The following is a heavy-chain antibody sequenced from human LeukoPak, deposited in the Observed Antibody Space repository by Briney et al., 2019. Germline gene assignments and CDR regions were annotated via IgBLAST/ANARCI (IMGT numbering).Heavy chain of an antibody. V-gene: IGHV3-15*01. J-gene: IGHJ4*02. D-gene: IGHD2-8*01. Sequence: GRSLRLSCTESGFTSGDYAMSWVRQAPGKGLEWVDRIKSKTDGGTTDYAAPVKGRFTISRDDSKNTLYLQMNSLKTEDTAVYYCTTDRGGIVLMVYFDYWGQGTLVTVSS. CDR3: TTDRGGIVLMVYFDY. CDR1: GFTSGDYA. CDR2: IKSKTDGGTT.